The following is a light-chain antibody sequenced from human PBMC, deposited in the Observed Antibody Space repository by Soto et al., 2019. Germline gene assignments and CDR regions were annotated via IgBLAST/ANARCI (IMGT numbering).Light chain of an antibody. J-gene: IGLJ3*02. Sequence: QSALTQPPSASGSPGQSVTISCTGTSSDVGGYNYVSWYQQHPGKAPKLMIYEVSKRPSGVPDRFSGSKSGNTASLTVSGLQAEAEADYYCSSYAGSNNIWVFGGGTKLTVL. CDR2: EVS. V-gene: IGLV2-8*01. CDR1: SSDVGGYNY. CDR3: SSYAGSNNIWV.